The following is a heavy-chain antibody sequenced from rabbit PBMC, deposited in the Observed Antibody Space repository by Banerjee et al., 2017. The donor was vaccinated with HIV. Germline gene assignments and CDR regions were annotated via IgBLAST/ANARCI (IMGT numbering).Heavy chain of an antibody. V-gene: IGHV1S45*01. CDR2: INVVTGKA. CDR1: GIDFSNKAV. Sequence: QEQLEESGGGLVKPGGTLTLTCKASGIDFSNKAVMCWVRQAPGKGLEWIACINVVTGKAVYASWAKGRFTFSKTSSTTVTLQMTSLTAADTATYFCARDSGTSFSSYGMDLWGPGTLVTVS. CDR3: ARDSGTSFSSYGMDL. J-gene: IGHJ6*01. D-gene: IGHD8-1*01.